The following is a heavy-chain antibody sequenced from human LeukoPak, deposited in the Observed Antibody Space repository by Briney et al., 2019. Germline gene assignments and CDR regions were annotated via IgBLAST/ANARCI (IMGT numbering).Heavy chain of an antibody. CDR3: AKPVSNYDFWSGYAD. Sequence: SSVKVSCKASGGTFSSYAISWVRQAPGQGLEWMGGIIPIFGTANYAQKFQGRVTITADESTSTAYMELSSLRSEDTAVYYCAKPVSNYDFWSGYADWGQGTLVTVSS. J-gene: IGHJ1*01. CDR2: IIPIFGTA. V-gene: IGHV1-69*01. CDR1: GGTFSSYA. D-gene: IGHD3-3*01.